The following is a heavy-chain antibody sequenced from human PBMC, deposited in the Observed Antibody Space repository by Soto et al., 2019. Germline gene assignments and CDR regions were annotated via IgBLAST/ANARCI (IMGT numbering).Heavy chain of an antibody. Sequence: QVQLVQSGAEVKKPGSSVKVSCKASGGTFSSYTISWVRQAPGQGLEWMGRIIPILGIANYAQKFQGRVTITADKSTSTAYMELSSLRSEDTAVYYCQAKQLDPTHYFDYWGQGTLVTVSS. V-gene: IGHV1-69*02. J-gene: IGHJ4*02. D-gene: IGHD6-6*01. CDR3: QAKQLDPTHYFDY. CDR2: IIPILGIA. CDR1: GGTFSSYT.